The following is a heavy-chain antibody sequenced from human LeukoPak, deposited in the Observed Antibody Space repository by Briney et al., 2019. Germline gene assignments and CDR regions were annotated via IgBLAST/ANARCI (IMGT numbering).Heavy chain of an antibody. Sequence: YPSETLSLTCAVYGGSFSGYYWSWIRQPPGKGLEWIGEINHSGSTNYNPSLKSRVTISVDTSKNQFSLKLSSVTAADTAVYYCARGPYYDFWSGYYHYYYYYYMDVWGKGTTVTVSS. V-gene: IGHV4-34*01. D-gene: IGHD3-3*01. J-gene: IGHJ6*03. CDR2: INHSGST. CDR3: ARGPYYDFWSGYYHYYYYYYMDV. CDR1: GGSFSGYY.